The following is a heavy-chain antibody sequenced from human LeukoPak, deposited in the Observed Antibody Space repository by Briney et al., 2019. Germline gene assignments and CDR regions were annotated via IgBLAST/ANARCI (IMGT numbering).Heavy chain of an antibody. D-gene: IGHD6-6*01. J-gene: IGHJ3*02. V-gene: IGHV3-9*01. CDR3: AKDLQPYSSSFGPNAFDI. CDR1: GFTFDDYA. CDR2: ISWNSGSI. Sequence: GGSLRLSCAASGFTFDDYAMHWVRQAPGKGLEWVSGISWNSGSIGYADSVKGRFTISRDNAKNSLYLQMNSPRAEDTALYYCAKDLQPYSSSFGPNAFDIWGQGTMVTVSS.